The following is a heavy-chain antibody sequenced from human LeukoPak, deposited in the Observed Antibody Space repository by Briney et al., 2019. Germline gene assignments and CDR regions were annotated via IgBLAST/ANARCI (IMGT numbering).Heavy chain of an antibody. Sequence: GGSLRLSCAASGFTFVGYWMSWVRQAPGKGLEWVANIKQDGSEKYYVDSVKGRFTISRDNSKNTLYLQMNSLRAEDTAVYYCAKADRADVPSKVDYWGQGTLVTVSS. V-gene: IGHV3-7*03. CDR1: GFTFVGYW. CDR3: AKADRADVPSKVDY. J-gene: IGHJ4*02. D-gene: IGHD3-10*01. CDR2: IKQDGSEK.